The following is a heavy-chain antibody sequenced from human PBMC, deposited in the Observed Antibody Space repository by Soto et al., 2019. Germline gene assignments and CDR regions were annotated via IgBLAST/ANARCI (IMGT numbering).Heavy chain of an antibody. Sequence: QVQLVESGGGVVQPGRALRLSCTASGFTFSSYAMHWVRQAPGKGLEWVAVISSDGSEKYYADSVKCRFTISRDNSKNTVYVQMNSLRPDDTAVYYCAKSPYSGSTDYFDYWGQGTLVPVSS. V-gene: IGHV3-30*18. CDR1: GFTFSSYA. CDR2: ISSDGSEK. CDR3: AKSPYSGSTDYFDY. D-gene: IGHD1-26*01. J-gene: IGHJ4*02.